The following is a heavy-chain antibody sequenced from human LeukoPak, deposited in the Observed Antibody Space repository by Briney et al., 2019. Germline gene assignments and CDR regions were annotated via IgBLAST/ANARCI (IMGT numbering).Heavy chain of an antibody. CDR1: GYSFTTYW. CDR3: ARHRVAVAVGGKSAFDI. CDR2: IYPGDSDT. V-gene: IGHV5-51*01. J-gene: IGHJ3*02. D-gene: IGHD6-13*01. Sequence: GESLKISCKGSGYSFTTYWIAWARQMPGKGLEWMGIIYPGDSDTRYSPSFQGQVTISADKSISTAFLQWSSLRASDSAIYYCARHRVAVAVGGKSAFDIWGQGTMVTVSS.